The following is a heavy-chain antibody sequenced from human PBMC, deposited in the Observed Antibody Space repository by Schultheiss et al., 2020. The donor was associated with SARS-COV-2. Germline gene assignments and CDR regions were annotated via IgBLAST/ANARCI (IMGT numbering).Heavy chain of an antibody. V-gene: IGHV3-11*04. Sequence: GESLKISCVASGFIFSDYYMSWIRQAPGKGLEWVSYISSSGSTIYYADSVKGRFTISRDNAKNSLYLQMNSLRAEDTAVYYCAREQLEDWFDPWGQGTLVTVSS. CDR3: AREQLEDWFDP. CDR2: ISSSGSTI. D-gene: IGHD6-6*01. J-gene: IGHJ5*02. CDR1: GFIFSDYY.